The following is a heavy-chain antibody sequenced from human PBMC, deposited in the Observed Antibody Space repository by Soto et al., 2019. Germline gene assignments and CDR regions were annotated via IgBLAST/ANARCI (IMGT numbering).Heavy chain of an antibody. V-gene: IGHV1-2*04. CDR1: GYTFTGYY. D-gene: IGHD6-13*01. CDR2: INPNSGGT. J-gene: IGHJ6*02. CDR3: ARSYHIAAAGADHNYYYYYGMDV. Sequence: VASVKVSCKASGYTFTGYYMHWVRQAPGQGLEWMGWINPNSGGTNYAQKFQGWVTMTRDTSISTAYMELSRLRSDDTAVYYCARSYHIAAAGADHNYYYYYGMDVWGQGTTVTVSS.